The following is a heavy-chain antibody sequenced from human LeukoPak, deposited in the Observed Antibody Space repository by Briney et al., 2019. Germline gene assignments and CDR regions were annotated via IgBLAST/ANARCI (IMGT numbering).Heavy chain of an antibody. CDR2: INHSGST. CDR3: ARGTLIIARYCSGGSCYSQYFQH. V-gene: IGHV4-34*01. CDR1: GGSFSGYY. J-gene: IGHJ1*01. D-gene: IGHD2-15*01. Sequence: NPSETLSLTCAVYGGSFSGYYWSWIRQPPGKGLEWIGEINHSGSTNYNPSLKSRVTISVDTSKNQFSLKLSSVTAADTSVYYCARGTLIIARYCSGGSCYSQYFQHWGQGTLVTVSS.